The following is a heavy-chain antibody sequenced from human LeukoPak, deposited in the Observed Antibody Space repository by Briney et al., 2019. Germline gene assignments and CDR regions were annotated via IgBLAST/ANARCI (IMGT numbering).Heavy chain of an antibody. CDR1: GYSISSGYY. CDR3: AREDRGYSFDY. D-gene: IGHD5-18*01. CDR2: IYHSGST. J-gene: IGHJ4*02. V-gene: IGHV4-38-2*02. Sequence: SETLSLTCTVSGYSISSGYYWGWIRQSPGKGLEWIGSIYHSGSTYYNPSLKSRVTISVDTSKNQFSLKLSSVTAADTAVYYCAREDRGYSFDYRGQGTLVTVSS.